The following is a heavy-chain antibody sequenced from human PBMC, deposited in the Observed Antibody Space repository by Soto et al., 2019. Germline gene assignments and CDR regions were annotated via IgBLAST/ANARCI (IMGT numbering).Heavy chain of an antibody. CDR1: GYTFTYHY. CDR2: VDPEESET. CDR3: AYGSGSYLHYFEY. Sequence: VKVSCKVSGYTFTYHYVHWVQQAPGKGLEWLGLVDPEESETIYAEKFQGRVTITADTSTDTAYMELRSLRSEDTGVYYCAYGSGSYLHYFEYWGKGTLVTV. D-gene: IGHD3-10*01. J-gene: IGHJ4*02. V-gene: IGHV1-69-2*01.